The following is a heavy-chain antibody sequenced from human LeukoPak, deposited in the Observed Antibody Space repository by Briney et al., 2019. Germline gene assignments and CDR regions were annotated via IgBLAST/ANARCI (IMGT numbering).Heavy chain of an antibody. CDR2: IYSGGST. CDR3: ALSGHYYDSSGAAYYFDY. CDR1: GFTFSTYS. Sequence: GGSLRLSCAASGFTFSTYSMNWVRQAPGKGLEWVSVIYSGGSTYYADSVKGRFTISRHNSKNTLYLQMNSLRAEDTAVYYCALSGHYYDSSGAAYYFDYWGQGTLVTVSS. V-gene: IGHV3-53*04. J-gene: IGHJ4*02. D-gene: IGHD3-22*01.